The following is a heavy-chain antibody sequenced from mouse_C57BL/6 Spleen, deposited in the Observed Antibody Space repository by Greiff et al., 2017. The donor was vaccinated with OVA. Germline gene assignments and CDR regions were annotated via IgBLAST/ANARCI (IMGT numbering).Heavy chain of an antibody. CDR2: INPNNGGT. V-gene: IGHV1-18*01. CDR3: ARSYYGRLDY. J-gene: IGHJ2*01. Sequence: EVQLQPSGPELVKPGASVKIPCKASGYTFTDYKLDWVKQSHGKSLEWIGDINPNNGGTIYNQKFKGKATLTVDKASSTAYMELRSLTSEDTAVYYCARSYYGRLDYWGQGTTLTVSS. D-gene: IGHD1-1*01. CDR1: GYTFTDYK.